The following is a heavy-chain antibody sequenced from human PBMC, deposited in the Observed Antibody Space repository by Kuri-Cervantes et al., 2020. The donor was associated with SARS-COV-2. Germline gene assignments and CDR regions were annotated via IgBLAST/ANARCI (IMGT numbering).Heavy chain of an antibody. V-gene: IGHV3-23*01. Sequence: GGSLRLSCAASGFTFSSYWMSWVRQAPGKGLEWVSTISGSGGNTYYADSVKGRFTISRDNSKNTLDLQMTSLRAEDTAVYYCANGKYCSGGSCFSTAGYWGQGTLVTVSS. J-gene: IGHJ4*02. CDR2: ISGSGGNT. CDR3: ANGKYCSGGSCFSTAGY. CDR1: GFTFSSYW. D-gene: IGHD2-15*01.